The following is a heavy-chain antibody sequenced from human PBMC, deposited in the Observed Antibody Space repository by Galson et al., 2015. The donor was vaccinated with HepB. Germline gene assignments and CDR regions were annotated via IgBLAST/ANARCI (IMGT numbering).Heavy chain of an antibody. J-gene: IGHJ4*02. CDR1: GFTFSSYA. CDR2: ISYDGSNK. V-gene: IGHV3-30*04. Sequence: SLRLSCAASGFTFSSYAMHWVRQAPGKGLEWVAVISYDGSNKYYADSVKGRFTISRDNSKNTLYLQMNSLRAEDTAVYYCARDLAGIAAAGTLGDFDYWGQGTLVTVSS. CDR3: ARDLAGIAAAGTLGDFDY. D-gene: IGHD6-13*01.